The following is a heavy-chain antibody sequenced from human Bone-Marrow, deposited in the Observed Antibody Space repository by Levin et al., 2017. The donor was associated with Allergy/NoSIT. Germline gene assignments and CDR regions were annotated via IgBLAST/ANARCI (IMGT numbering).Heavy chain of an antibody. J-gene: IGHJ5*02. D-gene: IGHD3-16*01. Sequence: GSLRLSCAASGFTFSNYVIHWVRQAPGKGLEYVSAISRNGISTYYADSVKGRFTISRDNSKNTLYLQMGSLRAEDMAVYYCARDRGSWGKDWFDPWGQGTLVTVSS. V-gene: IGHV3-64*02. CDR2: ISRNGIST. CDR3: ARDRGSWGKDWFDP. CDR1: GFTFSNYV.